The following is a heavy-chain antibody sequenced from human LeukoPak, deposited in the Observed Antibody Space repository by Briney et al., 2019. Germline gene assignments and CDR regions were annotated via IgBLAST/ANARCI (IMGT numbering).Heavy chain of an antibody. CDR3: VRDYRRTYGSGTP. CDR2: LSGSAAGI. V-gene: IGHV3-23*01. J-gene: IGHJ5*02. CDR1: GFTFSNFA. D-gene: IGHD3-10*01. Sequence: SGGSLRLSCAASGFTFSNFAMTWVRQAPKKGLEWVSSLSGSAAGIYYADSVKGRFTISRDNPKNTLYLQMDNLRAEDTAIYYCVRDYRRTYGSGTPWGQGTLVTVSS.